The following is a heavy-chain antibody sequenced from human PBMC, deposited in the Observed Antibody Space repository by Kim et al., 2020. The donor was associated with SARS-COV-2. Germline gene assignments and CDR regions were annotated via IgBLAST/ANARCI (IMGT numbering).Heavy chain of an antibody. Sequence: GESLKISCKGSGYSFTSYWIGWVRQMPGKGLEWMGIIYPGDSDTRYSPSFQGQVTISADKSIRTAYLQWSSLKASDTAMYYCARLPTVYCSSTSCYRRNYYYYYMDVWGKGTTVTVSS. CDR1: GYSFTSYW. D-gene: IGHD2-2*02. CDR3: ARLPTVYCSSTSCYRRNYYYYYMDV. J-gene: IGHJ6*03. CDR2: IYPGDSDT. V-gene: IGHV5-51*01.